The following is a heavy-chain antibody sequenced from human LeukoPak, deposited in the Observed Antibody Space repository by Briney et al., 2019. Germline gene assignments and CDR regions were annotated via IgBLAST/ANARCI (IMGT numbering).Heavy chain of an antibody. J-gene: IGHJ4*02. V-gene: IGHV3-7*01. CDR2: IQQDGTEK. CDR3: AKLAKYFYGSETYYFFEH. Sequence: GGSLRLSCAASGFSFTTYWMGWVRQAPGKGLEWVANIQQDGTEKYYVDSVKGRFTISRDDAKNSLYLQMNSLRVEDTAVYYCAKLAKYFYGSETYYFFEHWGQGTPVTASS. CDR1: GFSFTTYW. D-gene: IGHD3-10*01.